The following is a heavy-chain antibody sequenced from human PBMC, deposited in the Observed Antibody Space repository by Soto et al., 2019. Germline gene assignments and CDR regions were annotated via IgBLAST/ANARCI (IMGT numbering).Heavy chain of an antibody. CDR1: GDSITSIYH. Sequence: SETLSLTCAVSGDSITSIYHWAWIRQPPGRGLEWVASIYHSGTTYYNPSLKSRVTISVDTSKNQFSLKLNSVTAADTALYHCAKGSKEQLVRPNNWFDPWVQGTLVTVSS. CDR3: AKGSKEQLVRPNNWFDP. J-gene: IGHJ5*02. D-gene: IGHD6-13*01. V-gene: IGHV4-38-2*01. CDR2: IYHSGTT.